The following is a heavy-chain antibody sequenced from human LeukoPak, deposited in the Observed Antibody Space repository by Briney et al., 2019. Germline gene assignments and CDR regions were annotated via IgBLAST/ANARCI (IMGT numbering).Heavy chain of an antibody. J-gene: IGHJ6*03. Sequence: GGSLRLSCAASGFTFSNAWMSWVRQAPGKGLEWVGRIKSKTDGGTTDYAAPVKGRFTISRDDSKNTLYLQMNSLKTEDTAVYYCTTGLRAGYCSGGSCYSESYYYYMDVWGKGTKVTVSS. V-gene: IGHV3-15*01. CDR2: IKSKTDGGTT. CDR1: GFTFSNAW. D-gene: IGHD2-15*01. CDR3: TTGLRAGYCSGGSCYSESYYYYMDV.